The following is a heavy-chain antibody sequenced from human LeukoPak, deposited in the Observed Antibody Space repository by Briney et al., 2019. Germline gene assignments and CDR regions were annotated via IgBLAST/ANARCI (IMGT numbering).Heavy chain of an antibody. V-gene: IGHV3-21*01. CDR3: ARDRSYDSSGYYYGGFDY. Sequence: GGSLRLSCTASGFTFSSYSMNWVRQAPGKGLEWVSSISSSSSYIYCADSVKGRFTISRDNAKNSLYLQMNSLRAEDTAVYYCARDRSYDSSGYYYGGFDYWGQGTLVTVSS. D-gene: IGHD3-22*01. CDR2: ISSSSSYI. J-gene: IGHJ4*02. CDR1: GFTFSSYS.